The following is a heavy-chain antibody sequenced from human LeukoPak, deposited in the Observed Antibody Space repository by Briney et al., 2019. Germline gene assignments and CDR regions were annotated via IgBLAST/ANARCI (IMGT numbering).Heavy chain of an antibody. Sequence: GGSRRLSCAAAGFTFDDYAVHWVRQAPGKGLEWVSLISGDGGSTYYADSVKGRFTISRDNSKNSLYLQMNSLRTEDAALYYCAKGRVECSSTSCYPNWFDPWGQGTLVTVSS. CDR1: GFTFDDYA. J-gene: IGHJ5*02. V-gene: IGHV3-43*02. CDR2: ISGDGGST. D-gene: IGHD2-2*01. CDR3: AKGRVECSSTSCYPNWFDP.